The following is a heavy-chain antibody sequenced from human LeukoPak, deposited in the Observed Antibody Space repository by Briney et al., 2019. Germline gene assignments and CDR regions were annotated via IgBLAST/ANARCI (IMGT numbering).Heavy chain of an antibody. CDR2: ILYDGSNK. CDR1: GFTFSSYG. CDR3: ARDKSGYDYYYYYGMDV. V-gene: IGHV3-33*01. J-gene: IGHJ6*02. Sequence: GGSLRLSCAASGFTFSSYGMHWVRQAPGKGLEWVAVILYDGSNKYYADSVKGRFTISRDNSKNTLYLQMNSLRAEDTAVYYCARDKSGYDYYYYYGMDVWGQGTTVTVSS. D-gene: IGHD5-12*01.